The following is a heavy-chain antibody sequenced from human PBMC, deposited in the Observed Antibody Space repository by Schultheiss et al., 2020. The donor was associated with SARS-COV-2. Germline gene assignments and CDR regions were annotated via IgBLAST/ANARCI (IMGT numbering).Heavy chain of an antibody. CDR1: GGSFSGYY. V-gene: IGHV4-34*01. Sequence: SETLSLTCAVYGGSFSGYYWSWIRQPPGKGLEWIGEINHSGSTNYSPSLKSRVTISVDTSKNQFSLKLSSVTAADTAVYYCARSTLETSNWFDPWGQGTLVTVSS. J-gene: IGHJ5*02. CDR3: ARSTLETSNWFDP. CDR2: INHSGST. D-gene: IGHD2/OR15-2a*01.